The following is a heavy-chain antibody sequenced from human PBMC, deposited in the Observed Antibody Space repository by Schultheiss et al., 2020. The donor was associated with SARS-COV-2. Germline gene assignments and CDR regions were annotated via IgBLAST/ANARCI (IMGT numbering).Heavy chain of an antibody. Sequence: GESLKISCKGSGYSFTSYWIGWVRQMPGKGLEWMGIVYPYDSDTRYSPSFQGQVTISADKSISTAYLQWSSLKASDTAMYYCARGGVTSAYYYYYMDVWGKGTTVTVSS. J-gene: IGHJ6*03. V-gene: IGHV5-51*01. CDR2: VYPYDSDT. CDR3: ARGGVTSAYYYYYMDV. D-gene: IGHD2-21*02. CDR1: GYSFTSYW.